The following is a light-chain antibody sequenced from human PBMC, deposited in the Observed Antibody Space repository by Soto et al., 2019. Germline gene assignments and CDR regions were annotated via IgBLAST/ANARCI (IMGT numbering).Light chain of an antibody. CDR1: QSISSY. CDR2: AAS. V-gene: IGKV1-39*01. CDR3: QQSYSTLFT. J-gene: IGKJ3*01. Sequence: DIQMTQSPSSLSASVGDRVTITCRASQSISSYLNWYQQKPGKAPTLLLYAASSLQSGVPSRFSGSGSGTDFTLTISSLQPEDFATYYCQQSYSTLFTFGPGTKVHI.